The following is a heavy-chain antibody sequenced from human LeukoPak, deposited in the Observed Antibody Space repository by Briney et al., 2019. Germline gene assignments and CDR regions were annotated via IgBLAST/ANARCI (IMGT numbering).Heavy chain of an antibody. CDR3: AKARGTTGWLPYFDY. CDR2: VNDGGDNT. CDR1: GFTFSRYA. V-gene: IGHV3-23*01. J-gene: IGHJ4*02. Sequence: GGSLRLSCSASGFTFSRYAMSWVRQAPGKGLEWGSSVNDGGDNTYYADYLRGRFTVSRDNSRNTLWLQMNSLRAEDTAIYYCAKARGTTGWLPYFDYWGQGALSPSPQ. D-gene: IGHD6-19*01.